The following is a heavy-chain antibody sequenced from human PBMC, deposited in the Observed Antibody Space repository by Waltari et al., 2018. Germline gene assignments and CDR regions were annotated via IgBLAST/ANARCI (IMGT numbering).Heavy chain of an antibody. V-gene: IGHV5-51*01. CDR1: GYNFSTNW. CDR2: IYPDDPEI. Sequence: EVQLVQYVAEVKKPGESLKISCMDPGYNFSTNWIGWVRQMPGRGLEWMGIIYPDDPEIRYSPSFQGQVTISADRSINTAYLEWRSLKASDTALYFCARQDPKYQYAMAVWGQGTSVTVS. CDR3: ARQDPKYQYAMAV. J-gene: IGHJ6*02. D-gene: IGHD2-2*01.